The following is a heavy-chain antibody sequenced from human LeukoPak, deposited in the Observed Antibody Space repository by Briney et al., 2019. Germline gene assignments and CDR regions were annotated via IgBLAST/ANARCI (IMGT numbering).Heavy chain of an antibody. CDR2: LSGSGDST. CDR3: ATGYYFGSGSYGYLDY. J-gene: IGHJ4*02. Sequence: PGGSLRLSCAASGFVFSSFAMTWVRQAPGKGLEWVSTLSGSGDSTHYADSVKGRFTISRDDSENTLYLQMDSLRAEDTAVYYCATGYYFGSGSYGYLDYWGQGTLVTVSS. D-gene: IGHD3-10*01. V-gene: IGHV3-23*01. CDR1: GFVFSSFA.